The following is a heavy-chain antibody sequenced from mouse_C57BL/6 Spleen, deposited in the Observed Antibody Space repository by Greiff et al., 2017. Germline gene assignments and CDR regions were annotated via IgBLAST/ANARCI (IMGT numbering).Heavy chain of an antibody. CDR1: GYTFTSYW. J-gene: IGHJ4*01. CDR3: ARVDYYAMDY. CDR2: INPSSGYT. Sequence: QVQLKQSGAELAKPGASVKLSCKASGYTFTSYWMHWVKQRHGQGLEWIGYINPSSGYTKYNQKFKDKATLTADQSSSTAYMQLSSLTDEDSAIYYCARVDYYAMDYWGQGTSVTGSS. V-gene: IGHV1-7*01.